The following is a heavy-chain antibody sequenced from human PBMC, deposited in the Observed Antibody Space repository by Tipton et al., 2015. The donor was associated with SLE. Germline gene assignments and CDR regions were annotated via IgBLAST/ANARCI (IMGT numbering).Heavy chain of an antibody. Sequence: TLSLTCAVSGGSISSSNWWSWVRQPPGKGLEWIGEINHSGSTNYNPSLKSRVTISVDTSKNQFSLKLSSVTAADTAVYYCARYVTMVRGVTAHDAFDIWGQGTMVTVSS. CDR3: ARYVTMVRGVTAHDAFDI. CDR2: INHSGST. CDR1: GGSISSSNW. D-gene: IGHD3-10*01. J-gene: IGHJ3*02. V-gene: IGHV4-4*02.